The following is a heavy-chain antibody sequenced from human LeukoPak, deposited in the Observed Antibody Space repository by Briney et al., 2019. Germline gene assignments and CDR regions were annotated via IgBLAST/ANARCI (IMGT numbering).Heavy chain of an antibody. V-gene: IGHV3-23*01. Sequence: GGSLRLSCAASGFTFSLYWMDWVRQAPGKGLEWASAISGSGGSTYYADSVKGRFTISRDNSKNTLYLQMNSLRAEDTAVYYCAKDSQPAGTHFDYWGQGTLVTVSS. CDR1: GFTFSLYW. D-gene: IGHD6-19*01. CDR2: ISGSGGST. J-gene: IGHJ4*02. CDR3: AKDSQPAGTHFDY.